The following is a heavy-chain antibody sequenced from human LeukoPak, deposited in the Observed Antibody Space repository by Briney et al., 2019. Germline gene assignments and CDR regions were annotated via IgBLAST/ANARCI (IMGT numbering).Heavy chain of an antibody. CDR2: INPNGGST. D-gene: IGHD3-22*01. V-gene: IGHV1-46*01. CDR1: GYTFTSYY. J-gene: IGHJ3*02. Sequence: ASVKVSCKASGYTFTSYYIHWVRQAPGQGLEWMGIINPNGGSTSYAQKFQGRVTMTRDTSTSTVYMELSSLRSDDTAVYYCARDSILLPSPHAFDIWGQGTMVTVSS. CDR3: ARDSILLPSPHAFDI.